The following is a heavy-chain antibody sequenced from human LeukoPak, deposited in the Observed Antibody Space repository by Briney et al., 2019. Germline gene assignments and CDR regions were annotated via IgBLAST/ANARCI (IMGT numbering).Heavy chain of an antibody. V-gene: IGHV4-34*01. Sequence: SETLSLTCAVYGGSFSGYYWSWIRQPPGKGLEWIGEINHSGSTNYNPSLKSRVTISVDTSKTQFSLKLSSVTAADTAVYYCARMTTVTTSYYYGMDVWGQGTTVTVSS. CDR3: ARMTTVTTSYYYGMDV. D-gene: IGHD4-17*01. CDR2: INHSGST. CDR1: GGSFSGYY. J-gene: IGHJ6*02.